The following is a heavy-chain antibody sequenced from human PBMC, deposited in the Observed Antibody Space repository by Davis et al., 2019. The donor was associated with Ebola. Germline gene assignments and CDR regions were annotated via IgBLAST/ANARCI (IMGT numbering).Heavy chain of an antibody. CDR2: LYTGGTT. J-gene: IGHJ6*02. CDR1: GFTVDTNY. D-gene: IGHD4-17*01. V-gene: IGHV3-66*01. Sequence: PGGSLRLSCAASGFTVDTNYMSWVRQVPGKGLEWVSVLYTGGTTFYADSVKGRFTISRDNSKNTLFLQMNTLRAEDTAVYYCARAAYGDYIYGMDVWGQGTTVTVSS. CDR3: ARAAYGDYIYGMDV.